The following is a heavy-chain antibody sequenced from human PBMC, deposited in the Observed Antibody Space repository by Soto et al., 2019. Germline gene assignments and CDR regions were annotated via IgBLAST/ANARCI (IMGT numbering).Heavy chain of an antibody. CDR2: ISSSSSTI. D-gene: IGHD4-17*01. CDR1: GVTFSSYS. V-gene: IGHV3-48*01. CDR3: AIPSPRLRPALNY. Sequence: PGGSLRLSCAASGVTFSSYSMNWVRQAPGKGLEWVSYISSSSSTIYYADSVKGRFTISRDNAKNSLYLQMNSLRAEDTAVYYCAIPSPRLRPALNYWGQGTLVTVSS. J-gene: IGHJ4*02.